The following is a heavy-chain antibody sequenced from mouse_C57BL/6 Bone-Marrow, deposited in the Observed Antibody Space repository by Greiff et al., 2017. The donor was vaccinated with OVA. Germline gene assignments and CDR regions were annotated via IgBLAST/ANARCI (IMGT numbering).Heavy chain of an antibody. J-gene: IGHJ2*01. D-gene: IGHD2-3*01. CDR3: ARCYDKSYFDY. V-gene: IGHV1-81*01. CDR1: GYTFTSYG. CDR2: IYPRSGNT. Sequence: VQLQQSGAELARPGASVKLSCKASGYTFTSYGISWVKQRTGQGLEWIGEIYPRSGNTYYNEKFKGKATLTADKSSSTAYMELRSLTSEDSAVDFCARCYDKSYFDYWGQGTTLTVSS.